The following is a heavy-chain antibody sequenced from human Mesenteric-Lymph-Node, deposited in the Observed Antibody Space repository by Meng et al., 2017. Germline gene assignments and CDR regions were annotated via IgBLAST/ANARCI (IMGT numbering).Heavy chain of an antibody. D-gene: IGHD3-22*01. Sequence: GESLKISCAASGFTFSNAWMSWVRQAPGKGLEWVGRIKSKTDGGTTDYAAPVKGRFTISRDDSKNTLYLQMYSLKTEDTAVYYCARDYYDSSGYYYFDYWGQGTLVTVSS. V-gene: IGHV3-15*01. J-gene: IGHJ4*02. CDR2: IKSKTDGGTT. CDR1: GFTFSNAW. CDR3: ARDYYDSSGYYYFDY.